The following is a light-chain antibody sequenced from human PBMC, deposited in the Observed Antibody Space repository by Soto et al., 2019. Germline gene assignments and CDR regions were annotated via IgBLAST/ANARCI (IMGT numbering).Light chain of an antibody. CDR3: QQYNYWPLT. J-gene: IGKJ2*01. Sequence: EIVMTQSPGTLSVSPGESATLSCRASQSVSSNLAWYQQKPGQAPRLLIYATSTSATGVPARFSGSASGTEFNLTISSLHSQVFAVYYCQQYNYWPLTFGQGTKLEIK. V-gene: IGKV3-15*01. CDR1: QSVSSN. CDR2: ATS.